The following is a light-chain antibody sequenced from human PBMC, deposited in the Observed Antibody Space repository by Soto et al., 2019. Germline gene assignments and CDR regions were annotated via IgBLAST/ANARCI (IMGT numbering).Light chain of an antibody. J-gene: IGKJ1*01. CDR1: QNINNW. CDR2: RAS. Sequence: DIQMTQSTSTLSASVGDRVTITCRASQNINNWLAWYQQKPGKAPKLLIYRASSLENGVPSRFSGRGSGTDFIFTITSLQPDDFATYYCQQYSSDSTFGQGTKVEI. CDR3: QQYSSDST. V-gene: IGKV1-5*03.